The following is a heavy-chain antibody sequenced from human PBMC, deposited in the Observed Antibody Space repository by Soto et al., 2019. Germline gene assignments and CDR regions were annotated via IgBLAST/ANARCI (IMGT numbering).Heavy chain of an antibody. V-gene: IGHV1-46*03. Sequence: GASVKVSCTASGYTFTSYYMHWVRQAPGQGLEWMGIINPSGGSTSYAQKFQGRVTMTRDTSTSTVYMELSSLRSEDTAVYYCARVAVVTATWFDPWGQGTLVTVSS. J-gene: IGHJ5*02. CDR1: GYTFTSYY. CDR3: ARVAVVTATWFDP. D-gene: IGHD2-21*02. CDR2: INPSGGST.